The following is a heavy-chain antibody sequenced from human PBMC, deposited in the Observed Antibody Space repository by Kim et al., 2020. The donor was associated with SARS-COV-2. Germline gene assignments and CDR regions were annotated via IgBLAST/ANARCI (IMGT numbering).Heavy chain of an antibody. CDR1: GFTFTSSA. Sequence: SVKVSCKASGFTFTSSAVQWVRQARGQRLEWIGWIVVGSGNTNYAQKFQERVTITRDMSTSTAYMELSSLRSEDTAVYYCATQTTVTTRVSGGSYYYYYGMDVWGQGTTVTVSS. CDR3: ATQTTVTTRVSGGSYYYYYGMDV. CDR2: IVVGSGNT. J-gene: IGHJ6*02. D-gene: IGHD4-17*01. V-gene: IGHV1-58*01.